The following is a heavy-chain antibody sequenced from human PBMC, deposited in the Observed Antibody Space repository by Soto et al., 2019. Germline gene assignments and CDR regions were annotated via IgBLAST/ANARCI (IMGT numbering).Heavy chain of an antibody. CDR3: ARDDFYDSSGYGLDH. J-gene: IGHJ4*02. CDR2: IYYSGST. D-gene: IGHD3-22*01. V-gene: IGHV4-59*01. CDR1: GGSISSYY. Sequence: SETLSLTCTVSGGSISSYYWSWIRQPPGKGLEWIGYIYYSGSTNYNPSLKSRVTISVDTSKNQFSLKLSSVTAADTAVYYCARDDFYDSSGYGLDHWGQGTLVTVS.